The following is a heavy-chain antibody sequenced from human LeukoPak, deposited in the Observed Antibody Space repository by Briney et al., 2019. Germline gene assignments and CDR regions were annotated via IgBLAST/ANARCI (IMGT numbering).Heavy chain of an antibody. J-gene: IGHJ4*02. Sequence: GGSLRLSCSASGFTFSSYAMHWVRQAPGKGLEYVSAISSNGGSTYYADSVKGRFTISRGNSKNTLYLQMSSLRAEDTAVYYCVKGGLRYFDWRESSFDYWGQGTLVTVSS. CDR2: ISSNGGST. CDR1: GFTFSSYA. V-gene: IGHV3-64D*06. CDR3: VKGGLRYFDWRESSFDY. D-gene: IGHD3-9*01.